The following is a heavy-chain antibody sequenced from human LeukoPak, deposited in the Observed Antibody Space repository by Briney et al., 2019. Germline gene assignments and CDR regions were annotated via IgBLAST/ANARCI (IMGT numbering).Heavy chain of an antibody. CDR3: ARDRWIAVAGTLDC. D-gene: IGHD6-19*01. J-gene: IGHJ4*02. Sequence: ASVKVSCKASGYTFTSYGISWVRQAPGQGLEWMGWISAYNGNTNYAQKLQGRVTMTTDTSTSTAYMELRSLRSDDTAVYYCARDRWIAVAGTLDCWGQGTLVTVSS. CDR1: GYTFTSYG. CDR2: ISAYNGNT. V-gene: IGHV1-18*01.